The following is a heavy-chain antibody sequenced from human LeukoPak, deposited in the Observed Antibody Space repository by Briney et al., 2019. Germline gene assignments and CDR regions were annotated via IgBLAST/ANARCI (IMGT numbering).Heavy chain of an antibody. V-gene: IGHV3-23*01. J-gene: IGHJ4*02. Sequence: PSETLSLTCAVSGGSISSSNWWSWVRQPPGKGLECVSTISRGVGSTYYADSVKGRFTISRDNSKNTLYLQMNNLRADDTAVYYCVKKGQADDDGKPDWGQGTLVTVSS. D-gene: IGHD1-1*01. CDR3: VKKGQADDDGKPD. CDR1: GGSISSSN. CDR2: ISRGVGST.